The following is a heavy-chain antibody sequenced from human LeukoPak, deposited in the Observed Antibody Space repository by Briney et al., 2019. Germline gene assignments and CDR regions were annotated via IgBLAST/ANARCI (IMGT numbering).Heavy chain of an antibody. J-gene: IGHJ4*02. Sequence: PGGSLRLSCAASGFTLDDYAMHWVRQAPGKGLEWVSGISWNSGSIGYADSVKGRFTISRDNAKNSLYLQMNSLRAEDTALYYCAKERGGYGDLYSFDYWGQGTLVTVSS. D-gene: IGHD4-17*01. CDR3: AKERGGYGDLYSFDY. V-gene: IGHV3-9*01. CDR2: ISWNSGSI. CDR1: GFTLDDYA.